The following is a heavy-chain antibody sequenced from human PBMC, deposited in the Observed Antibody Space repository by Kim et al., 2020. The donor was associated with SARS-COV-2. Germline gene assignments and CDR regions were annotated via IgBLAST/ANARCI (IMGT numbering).Heavy chain of an antibody. CDR3: ARHGYYDSSGYDGFDV. CDR2: INYSGST. D-gene: IGHD3-22*01. Sequence: SETLSLTCTVSSGSLSSTSYYWGWIRQPPGKGLEWIGSINYSGSTSCNPSLKSRVTISVDTSKNQISLKLSSVTAADTAIYYCARHGYYDSSGYDGFDVWGQGTMVTVSS. V-gene: IGHV4-39*01. J-gene: IGHJ3*01. CDR1: SGSLSSTSYY.